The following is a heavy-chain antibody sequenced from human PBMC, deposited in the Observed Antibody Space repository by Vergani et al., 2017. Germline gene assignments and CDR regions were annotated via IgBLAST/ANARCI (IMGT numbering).Heavy chain of an antibody. CDR2: INKDGSEK. CDR3: ARINYYGSSGYSLTRWHNWFDP. J-gene: IGHJ5*02. Sequence: EVQLVESGGGLVQPGGSLRLSCAASGFIFSHYWMSWVRQGPGKGLEWVANINKDGSEKYYVDSVKGRFTISRDNAKNSLYLQMNSLRAEDTALYYCARINYYGSSGYSLTRWHNWFDPWGQGTLITFSS. V-gene: IGHV3-7*01. D-gene: IGHD3-22*01. CDR1: GFIFSHYW.